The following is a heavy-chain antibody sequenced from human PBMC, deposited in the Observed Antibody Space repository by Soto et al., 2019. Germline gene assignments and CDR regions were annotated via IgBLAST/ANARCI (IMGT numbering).Heavy chain of an antibody. V-gene: IGHV5-51*01. D-gene: IGHD3-22*01. Sequence: GESLKIACKGSVYSFTHYWIGWVRQMPGKGLEWMGLIYPYDSETRYSPSFQGQVTMSVDKSISTAYLQWSSLKASDTAMYYCVRRPDGGYYFDYWGQGTLVTVSS. J-gene: IGHJ4*02. CDR2: IYPYDSET. CDR3: VRRPDGGYYFDY. CDR1: VYSFTHYW.